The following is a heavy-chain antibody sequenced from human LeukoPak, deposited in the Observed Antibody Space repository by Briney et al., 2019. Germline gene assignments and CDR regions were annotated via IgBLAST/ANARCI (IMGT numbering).Heavy chain of an antibody. V-gene: IGHV4-39*07. CDR2: IYYSGST. Sequence: SETLSLTCTVSGGSISSSSYYWGWIRQPPGKGLEWIGSIYYSGSTYYNPSLKSRVTISVDTSKNQFSLKLSSVTAADTAVYYCARVETSTYYYYYGMDVWGQGTTVTVSS. CDR1: GGSISSSSYY. D-gene: IGHD5/OR15-5a*01. J-gene: IGHJ6*02. CDR3: ARVETSTYYYYYGMDV.